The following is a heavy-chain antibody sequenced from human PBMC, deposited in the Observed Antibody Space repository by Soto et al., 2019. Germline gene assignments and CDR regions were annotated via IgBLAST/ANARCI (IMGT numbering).Heavy chain of an antibody. V-gene: IGHV4-59*01. CDR1: GGSISSYY. J-gene: IGHJ4*02. CDR3: ATSPGTFGGVIAGGFDY. Sequence: QVQLQESGPGLVKPSETLSLTCTVSGGSISSYYWSWIRQPPGKGLEWIGYIYYSGSTNYNPSLKSRVTISVDTSKNQFSLKLSSVTAADTAVYYCATSPGTFGGVIAGGFDYWGQGTLVTVSS. D-gene: IGHD3-16*02. CDR2: IYYSGST.